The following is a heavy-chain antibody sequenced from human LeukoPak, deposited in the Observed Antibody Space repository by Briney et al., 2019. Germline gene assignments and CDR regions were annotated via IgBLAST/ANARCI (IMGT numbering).Heavy chain of an antibody. Sequence: SVKVSCKASGGTFSNYAINWVRQAPGQGLEWMGGIIPIFGKANYAQKFQGRVTITADEFTRTAYMELNSLRSEDTAVYYCARGWLADTTVVTPYNYWGRGTLVSVSS. CDR2: IIPIFGKA. D-gene: IGHD4-23*01. CDR3: ARGWLADTTVVTPYNY. J-gene: IGHJ4*02. CDR1: GGTFSNYA. V-gene: IGHV1-69*13.